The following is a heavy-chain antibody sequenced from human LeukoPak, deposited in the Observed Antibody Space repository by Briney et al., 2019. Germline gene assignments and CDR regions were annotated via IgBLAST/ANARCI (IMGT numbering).Heavy chain of an antibody. J-gene: IGHJ4*02. D-gene: IGHD3-10*01. CDR3: ARFYSGSGTIRDY. V-gene: IGHV3-21*06. CDR1: GFTFSTYS. Sequence: GGSLRLSCAASGFTFSTYSMNWVRQPPGKGLEWVSSITSSSSYTYYADSVKGRFTISRDNAKNLLYLQMNSLRVEDTAVYSCARFYSGSGTIRDYSGQGTLVTVSS. CDR2: ITSSSSYT.